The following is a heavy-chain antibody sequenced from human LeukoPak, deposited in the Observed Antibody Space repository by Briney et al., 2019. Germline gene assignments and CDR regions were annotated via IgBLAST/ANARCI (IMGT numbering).Heavy chain of an antibody. J-gene: IGHJ4*02. V-gene: IGHV4-39*01. CDR2: IYYSGST. CDR3: ARGRRDGYNRGGVFDY. D-gene: IGHD5-24*01. CDR1: GGSISSSSYY. Sequence: SETLSLTCTVSGGSISSSSYYWGWIRQPPGKGLEWIVSIYYSGSTYYNPSLKSRFTISVYTSKNPFSLKLSSVTAADTAVYYCARGRRDGYNRGGVFDYWGQGTLVTVSS.